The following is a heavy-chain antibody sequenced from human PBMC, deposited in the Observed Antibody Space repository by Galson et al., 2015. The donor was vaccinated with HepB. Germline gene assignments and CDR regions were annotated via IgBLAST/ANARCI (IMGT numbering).Heavy chain of an antibody. Sequence: SLRLSCAASGFSFSIYGMHWVRQAPGKGLEWVALIWYDGSNKYYADSVKGRFTISRDVSKSTLYLQMNSLRAEDTAVYCCARDGGDGYNFDYWGQGTLLTVSS. CDR2: IWYDGSNK. D-gene: IGHD5-24*01. CDR3: ARDGGDGYNFDY. V-gene: IGHV3-33*01. J-gene: IGHJ4*02. CDR1: GFSFSIYG.